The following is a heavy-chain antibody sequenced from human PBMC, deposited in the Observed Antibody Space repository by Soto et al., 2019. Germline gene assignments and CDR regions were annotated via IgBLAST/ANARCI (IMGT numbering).Heavy chain of an antibody. V-gene: IGHV4-4*02. J-gene: IGHJ4*02. CDR2: ISHSGNT. Sequence: PSETLSLTCDVSGDSIISSDWWTWVRQPPGKGLEWIGEISHSGNTGYNPSLQSRVAISIDKSKNQFSLKLNSVTAADTAVYYCARDAKYGNNWAFDFWGPGTLVTVSS. CDR1: GDSIISSDW. D-gene: IGHD1-1*01. CDR3: ARDAKYGNNWAFDF.